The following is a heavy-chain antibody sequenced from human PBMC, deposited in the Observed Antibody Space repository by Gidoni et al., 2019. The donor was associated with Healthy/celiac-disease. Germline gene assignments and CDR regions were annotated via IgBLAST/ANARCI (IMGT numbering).Heavy chain of an antibody. D-gene: IGHD3-10*01. J-gene: IGHJ3*02. V-gene: IGHV3-30*04. CDR2: ISYDGSNK. Sequence: QVQLVESGGGVVQPGRSLRLSCASSGFTFSSYALHWVRQAPGKGLEWVAVISYDGSNKYYADSVKGRFTISRDNSKNTLYLQMNSLRAEDTAVYYCARTYYYGSGRSRAVAFDIWGQGTMVTVSS. CDR1: GFTFSSYA. CDR3: ARTYYYGSGRSRAVAFDI.